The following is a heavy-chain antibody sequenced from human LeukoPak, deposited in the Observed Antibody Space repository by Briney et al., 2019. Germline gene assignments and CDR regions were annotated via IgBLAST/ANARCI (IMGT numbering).Heavy chain of an antibody. CDR3: ARGRSSGWYGGDYDEANYFDY. J-gene: IGHJ4*02. D-gene: IGHD6-19*01. Sequence: SVKVSCKASGGTFSSYAISWVRQAPGQGLEWMGGIIPIFGTANYAQKFQGRVTITADESTSTAYMELSSLRSEDTAVYYCARGRSSGWYGGDYDEANYFDYWGQGTLVTVS. CDR1: GGTFSSYA. V-gene: IGHV1-69*13. CDR2: IIPIFGTA.